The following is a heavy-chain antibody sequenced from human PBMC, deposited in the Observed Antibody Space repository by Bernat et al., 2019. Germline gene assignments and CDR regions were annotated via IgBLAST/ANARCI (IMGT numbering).Heavy chain of an antibody. CDR2: IDPNSGDI. CDR1: GYTFSAYY. D-gene: IGHD1-1*01. Sequence: QVQLVQSGAEVKKPGSSVKVSCKASGYTFSAYYIHWVRQAPGQGLEWMGWIDPNSGDINYAQKFQGWVTMTRDTGISTVYLELSADDTAIYYCARDPRGWIAGTGTYYFGMDVWGQGTTVTVSS. CDR3: ARDPRGWIAGTGTYYFGMDV. V-gene: IGHV1-2*04. J-gene: IGHJ6*02.